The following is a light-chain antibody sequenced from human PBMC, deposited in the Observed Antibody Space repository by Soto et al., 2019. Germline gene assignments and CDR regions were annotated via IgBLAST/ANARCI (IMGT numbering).Light chain of an antibody. J-gene: IGKJ1*01. CDR2: AAS. CDR1: QRISTY. Sequence: DIQMTQSPSSLSASVGDRVTITCRASQRISTYLNWYQQKPGKAPNLLIYAASSLQTGVPSRFTGSGSGTDFTLTISNLQPEDFAVYYCQQTYSSPRTFGQGTTGDIK. CDR3: QQTYSSPRT. V-gene: IGKV1-39*01.